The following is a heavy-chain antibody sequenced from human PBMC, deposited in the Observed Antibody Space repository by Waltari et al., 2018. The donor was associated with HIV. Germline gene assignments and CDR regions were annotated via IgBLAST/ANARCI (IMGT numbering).Heavy chain of an antibody. D-gene: IGHD3-10*01. CDR2: ISPNNGNT. V-gene: IGHV1-18*01. Sequence: QVQLVQSGVEVKKPGASVKVSCKASGYTFTSYGITWVRQAPGQGLEWMGWISPNNGNTNYAQKLQGRVSMTTDTSTSTAYMELRSLRSDDTAVYYCARGGYYYASGGSPARYYGMDVWGQGTTVTVSS. J-gene: IGHJ6*02. CDR3: ARGGYYYASGGSPARYYGMDV. CDR1: GYTFTSYG.